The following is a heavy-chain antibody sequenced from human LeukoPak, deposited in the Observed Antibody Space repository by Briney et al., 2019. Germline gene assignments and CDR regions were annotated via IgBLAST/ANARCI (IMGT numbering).Heavy chain of an antibody. CDR3: ARSSLLHSNAMDV. V-gene: IGHV3-30*03. CDR1: GFTFSSYG. J-gene: IGHJ6*02. Sequence: GGSLRLSCAASGFTFSSYGMHWGRQAPGKGLEWVALISYDGSNKYYADSVKGRFTISRDNSKNSLYLQMSSLRDDDTAVYYCARSSLLHSNAMDVWGQGTTVTVSS. CDR2: ISYDGSNK. D-gene: IGHD5-18*01.